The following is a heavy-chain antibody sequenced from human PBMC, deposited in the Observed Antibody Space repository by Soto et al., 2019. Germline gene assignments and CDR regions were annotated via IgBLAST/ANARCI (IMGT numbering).Heavy chain of an antibody. V-gene: IGHV3-23*01. CDR1: GFDFSDYA. J-gene: IGHJ3*02. Sequence: EVQLLESGGGLVQPGGSLRLSCTASGFDFSDYAVTWVRQAPGKGLEGVAGISGSGGVTKYADSVKGRFTISRDNFRTTLYLQMNSLRAGDTAVYYCAKDPNGDYLGAFDSWGQGTMVTVSS. CDR3: AKDPNGDYLGAFDS. D-gene: IGHD4-17*01. CDR2: ISGSGGVT.